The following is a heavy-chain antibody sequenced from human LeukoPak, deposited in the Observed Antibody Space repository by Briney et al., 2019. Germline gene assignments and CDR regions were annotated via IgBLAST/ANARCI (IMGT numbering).Heavy chain of an antibody. Sequence: GESLKISCKGSGYSFTSYWIGWVRQMPGKGLEWMGIIYPGGSDTRYSPSFQGQVTISADKSISTAYLQWSSLKASDTAMYYCARLSGDFWSGYYIDYWGQGTLVTVSS. CDR1: GYSFTSYW. CDR2: IYPGGSDT. V-gene: IGHV5-51*01. D-gene: IGHD3-3*01. CDR3: ARLSGDFWSGYYIDY. J-gene: IGHJ4*02.